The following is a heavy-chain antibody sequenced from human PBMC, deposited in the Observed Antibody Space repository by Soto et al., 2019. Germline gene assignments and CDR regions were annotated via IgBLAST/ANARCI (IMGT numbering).Heavy chain of an antibody. Sequence: DVQLLESGGGLVQPGGSLRLSCAASGFSFSSYAMVWVRQAPGKGLEWVAVISARGGSSYFADSVKARFTLSRDMSKNVLSLEMNSLRAKDTAIYFCAKGSIEYSAAVDNWGQGTVVVVSS. CDR1: GFSFSSYA. V-gene: IGHV3-23*01. CDR3: AKGSIEYSAAVDN. J-gene: IGHJ4*02. D-gene: IGHD5-12*01. CDR2: ISARGGSS.